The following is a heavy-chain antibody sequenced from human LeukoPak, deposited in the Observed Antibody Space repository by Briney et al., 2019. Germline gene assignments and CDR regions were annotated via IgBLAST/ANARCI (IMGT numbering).Heavy chain of an antibody. CDR1: GGSISSYY. CDR3: ARSDEWLVGYFDY. CDR2: IYYSGST. J-gene: IGHJ4*02. Sequence: SETLSLTCTVSGGSISSYYWSWIRQPPGKGLEWIGYIYYSGSTNYNPSLKSRVTISVDTSKNQFSLKLSSVTAADTAVYYCARSDEWLVGYFDYWGQGTLVTVSS. D-gene: IGHD6-19*01. V-gene: IGHV4-59*01.